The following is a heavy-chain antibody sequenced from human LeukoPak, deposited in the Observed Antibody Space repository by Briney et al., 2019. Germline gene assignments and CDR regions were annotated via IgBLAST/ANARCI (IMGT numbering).Heavy chain of an antibody. CDR3: AKDGGCSGGSCYTLLWAFDI. CDR2: ISYDGSNK. V-gene: IGHV3-30*18. Sequence: GGSLRLSCAASGFTFSSYGMHWVRQAPGKGLEWVAVISYDGSNKYYADSVKGRFTISRDNSKITLYLQMNSLRAEDTAVYYCAKDGGCSGGSCYTLLWAFDIWGQGTMVTVSS. CDR1: GFTFSSYG. D-gene: IGHD2-15*01. J-gene: IGHJ3*02.